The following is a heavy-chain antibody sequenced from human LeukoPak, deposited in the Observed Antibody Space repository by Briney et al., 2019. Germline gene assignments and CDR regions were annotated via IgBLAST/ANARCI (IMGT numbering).Heavy chain of an antibody. D-gene: IGHD2-2*01. CDR3: ARHEGDCSSTSCYFDY. V-gene: IGHV4-4*09. J-gene: IGHJ4*02. CDR1: GGSISSYY. Sequence: PSETLSLTCSVSGGSISSYYWSWIRQPPGKGLEWIGYIYTSGSTNYNPSLKSRVTISVGTSKNQFSLKLSSVTAADTAVYYCARHEGDCSSTSCYFDYWGQGTLVTVSS. CDR2: IYTSGST.